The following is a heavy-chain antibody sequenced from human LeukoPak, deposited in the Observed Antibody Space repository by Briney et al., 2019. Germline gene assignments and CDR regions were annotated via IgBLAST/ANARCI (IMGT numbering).Heavy chain of an antibody. CDR2: IIPIFGTA. V-gene: IGHV1-69*13. CDR3: ASWDYDILTGLDY. D-gene: IGHD3-9*01. CDR1: GYTLTGYF. J-gene: IGHJ4*02. Sequence: SVKVSCKASGYTLTGYFMHWVRQAPGQGLEWIGGIIPIFGTANYAQKFQGRVTITADESTSTAYMELSSLRSEDTAVYYCASWDYDILTGLDYWGQGTLVTVSS.